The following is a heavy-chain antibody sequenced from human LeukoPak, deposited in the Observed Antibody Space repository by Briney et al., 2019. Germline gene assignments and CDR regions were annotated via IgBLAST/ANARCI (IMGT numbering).Heavy chain of an antibody. CDR2: ISYDGSNK. D-gene: IGHD3-22*01. Sequence: GRSLRLSCAASGFTFSSYGMHWVRQAPGKGLEWVAVISYDGSNKYYADSVKGRFTISRGNSKNTLYLQMNSLRAEDTAVYYCALIERDYWGQGTLVTVSS. J-gene: IGHJ4*02. CDR3: ALIERDY. V-gene: IGHV3-30*03. CDR1: GFTFSSYG.